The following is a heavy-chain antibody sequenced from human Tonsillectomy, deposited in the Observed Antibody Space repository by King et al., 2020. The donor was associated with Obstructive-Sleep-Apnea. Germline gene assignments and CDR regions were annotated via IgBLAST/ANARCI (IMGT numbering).Heavy chain of an antibody. V-gene: IGHV4-31*03. CDR3: ARSKEYYDYVWGTYRPGLLDY. J-gene: IGHJ4*02. Sequence: VQLQESGPGLVKPSQTLSLTCTVSGGSISRGDYYWSWIRQHPGKGLEWIGYIYYSGSTYYNPSLKSRVTISVDTSKNQFSLRLSSVTAADTAVYYCARSKEYYDYVWGTYRPGLLDYWGQGTLVTVSS. D-gene: IGHD3-16*02. CDR1: GGSISRGDYY. CDR2: IYYSGST.